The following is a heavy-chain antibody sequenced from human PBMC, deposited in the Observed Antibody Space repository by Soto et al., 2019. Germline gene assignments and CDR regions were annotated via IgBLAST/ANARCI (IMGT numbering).Heavy chain of an antibody. CDR2: IYYSGST. CDR1: GGSISSSSYY. Sequence: SETLSLTCTVSGGSISSSSYYWGWIRQPPGKGLEWIGSIYYSGSTYYNPSLKSRVTISVDTSKHQFSLRLSSVTAADTAVYYCARGYGRNFDYWGQGTLVTVSS. CDR3: ARGYGRNFDY. D-gene: IGHD5-18*01. V-gene: IGHV4-39*07. J-gene: IGHJ4*02.